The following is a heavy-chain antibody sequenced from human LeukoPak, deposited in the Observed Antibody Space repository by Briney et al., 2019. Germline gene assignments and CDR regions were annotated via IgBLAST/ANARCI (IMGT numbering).Heavy chain of an antibody. V-gene: IGHV4-59*08. CDR3: ARHTDIAPLSRLKY. Sequence: TSESLSLSCAVSGFSISTYYCSWIRQTPGKGLELIGHIYYSGSTNYNPSFKSRVTISVDTSKNQFSLKVRAVTAADTAVYYCARHTDIAPLSRLKYWGQGALVSVCS. CDR2: IYYSGST. J-gene: IGHJ4*02. D-gene: IGHD2-21*01. CDR1: GFSISTYY.